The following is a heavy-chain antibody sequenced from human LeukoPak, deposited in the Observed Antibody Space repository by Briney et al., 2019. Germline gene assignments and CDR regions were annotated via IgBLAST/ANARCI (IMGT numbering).Heavy chain of an antibody. CDR3: ARTWHYYYYMDV. CDR1: SGSISTSNYY. CDR2: ILYSGST. V-gene: IGHV4-39*07. Sequence: TSETLSLTCTVSSGSISTSNYYWGWVRQPPGKALEWIGNILYSGSTYYSPSLKSRVTISLDTSRNQFSLKLSSVTAADTAVYYCARTWHYYYYMDVWGKGTTVTISS. J-gene: IGHJ6*03.